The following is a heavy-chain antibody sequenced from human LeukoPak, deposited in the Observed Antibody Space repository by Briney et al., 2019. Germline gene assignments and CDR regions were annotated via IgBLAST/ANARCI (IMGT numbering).Heavy chain of an antibody. CDR3: ARRGNMRSHAFDI. J-gene: IGHJ3*02. Sequence: GGSLRLSCAASGFSFSDSYMSWIRQAPGQGLEWLSYIKSSDTSTFYADSVKGRFTVSRDNAKNSLYLQMNSLRAEYTAGYYFARRGNMRSHAFDIWGQGTVVTVSS. CDR2: IKSSDTST. D-gene: IGHD2/OR15-2a*01. CDR1: GFSFSDSY. V-gene: IGHV3-11*01.